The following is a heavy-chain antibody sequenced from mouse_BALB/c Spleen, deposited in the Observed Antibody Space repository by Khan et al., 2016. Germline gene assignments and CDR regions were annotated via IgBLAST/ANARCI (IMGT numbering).Heavy chain of an antibody. CDR3: ARSPYDYDVGFAY. CDR2: IDPANGNT. V-gene: IGHV14-3*02. J-gene: IGHJ3*01. CDR1: GFNIKDTY. Sequence: VQLQQPGAELVKPGASVKLSCTASGFNIKDTYMHWVKQRPEQGLEWIGRIDPANGNTKYDPKFQGKATITADTSSKTAYLQLSSLTSEDTAVYYCARSPYDYDVGFAYWGQGTLVTVSA. D-gene: IGHD2-4*01.